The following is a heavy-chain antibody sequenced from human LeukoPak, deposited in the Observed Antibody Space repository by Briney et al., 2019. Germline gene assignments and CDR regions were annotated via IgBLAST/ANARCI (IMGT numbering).Heavy chain of an antibody. D-gene: IGHD3-10*01. CDR1: GYTFTSYD. Sequence: ASVKVSCKASGYTFTSYDINWVRQAPGQGLEWMGWISAYNGNTNYAQKLQGRVTMTTDTSTSTAYMELRSLRSDDTAVYYCARELSSWYYYGSGSYNWFDPWGQGTLVTVSS. V-gene: IGHV1-18*01. CDR3: ARELSSWYYYGSGSYNWFDP. CDR2: ISAYNGNT. J-gene: IGHJ5*02.